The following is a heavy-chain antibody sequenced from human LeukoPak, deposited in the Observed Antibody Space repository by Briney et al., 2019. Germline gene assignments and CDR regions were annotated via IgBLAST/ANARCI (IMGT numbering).Heavy chain of an antibody. CDR2: ISAYNGNT. D-gene: IGHD2-2*01. J-gene: IGHJ5*02. CDR3: ARDQFIYCSSTSCYENWFDP. Sequence: ASVKVSCKASGYTFTSYGISWVRQAPGQGLEWMGWISAYNGNTNYAQKPQGRVTMTTDTSTSTAYMELRSLRSDDTAVYYCARDQFIYCSSTSCYENWFDPWGQGTLVTVSS. V-gene: IGHV1-18*04. CDR1: GYTFTSYG.